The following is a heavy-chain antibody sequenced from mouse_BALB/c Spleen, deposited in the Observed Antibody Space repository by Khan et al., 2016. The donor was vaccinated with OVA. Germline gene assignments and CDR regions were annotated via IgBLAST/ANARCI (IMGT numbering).Heavy chain of an antibody. D-gene: IGHD1-1*01. J-gene: IGHJ2*01. V-gene: IGHV3-2*02. CDR3: ARIYGGDFDY. CDR2: ISYNGNT. Sequence: EVQLVESGPGLVKPSQSLSLTCTVTGYSITSDYAWNWIRRFPGNKLEWMGYISYNGNTKYNPSLKSRISITRDTSKNQFFLQLNSVTPEDTATYYCARIYGGDFDYWGQGTTLTVSS. CDR1: GYSITSDYA.